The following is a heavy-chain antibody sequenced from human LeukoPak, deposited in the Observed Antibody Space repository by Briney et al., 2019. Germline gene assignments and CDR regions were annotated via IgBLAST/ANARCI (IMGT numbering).Heavy chain of an antibody. Sequence: PGGSLRLSCAASGFTFDDYGMSWVRQAPGKGLEWVSGINWNGGSTGYADSVKGRFTISRDNAKNSLFLQMNSLRAEDTAVYYCARDGRSSSSATFDYWGQGTLVTVSS. CDR2: INWNGGST. CDR3: ARDGRSSSSATFDY. D-gene: IGHD6-6*01. J-gene: IGHJ4*02. V-gene: IGHV3-20*04. CDR1: GFTFDDYG.